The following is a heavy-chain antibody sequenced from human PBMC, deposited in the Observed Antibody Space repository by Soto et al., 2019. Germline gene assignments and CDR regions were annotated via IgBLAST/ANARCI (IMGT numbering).Heavy chain of an antibody. Sequence: QPGGSLRLSCAVSGFTFSGSAMHWVRQASGKGLEWVGRIRSKPNNYATAYGASVKGRFTISRDDSKNTAYLQMNSLNTEDTAVYYCSRQASDFWSGKPQYYMDVWGKGTTVTVSS. D-gene: IGHD3-3*01. J-gene: IGHJ6*03. CDR3: SRQASDFWSGKPQYYMDV. CDR2: IRSKPNNYAT. V-gene: IGHV3-73*01. CDR1: GFTFSGSA.